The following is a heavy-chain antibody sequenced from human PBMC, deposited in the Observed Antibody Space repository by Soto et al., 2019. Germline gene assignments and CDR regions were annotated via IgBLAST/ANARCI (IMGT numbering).Heavy chain of an antibody. CDR1: GFSFRCFE. Sequence: GGSLRLSCVASGFSFRCFEMNWVRQAPGKGLEWLSYITASGTVTHYADSVKGRFTISRDNAQNSLLLHMSSLRADDTAMYYCARAMIIVEYGMDIWGQGTAVTVSS. V-gene: IGHV3-48*03. CDR3: ARAMIIVEYGMDI. J-gene: IGHJ6*02. D-gene: IGHD3-22*01. CDR2: ITASGTVT.